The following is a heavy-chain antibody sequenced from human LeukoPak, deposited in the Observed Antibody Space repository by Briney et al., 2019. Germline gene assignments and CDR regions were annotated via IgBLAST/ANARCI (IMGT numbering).Heavy chain of an antibody. D-gene: IGHD3-10*01. V-gene: IGHV4-39*01. CDR1: GGSISSSSYY. J-gene: IGHJ4*02. CDR2: IYYSGST. CDR3: ARVIYGSGSYDDY. Sequence: SETLSLTCTVSGGSISSSSYYWGWIRQPPGKGLKWIGSIYYSGSTYYNPSLKGRVTISVDTSKNQFSLKLSSVTAADTAVYYCARVIYGSGSYDDYWGQGTLVTVSS.